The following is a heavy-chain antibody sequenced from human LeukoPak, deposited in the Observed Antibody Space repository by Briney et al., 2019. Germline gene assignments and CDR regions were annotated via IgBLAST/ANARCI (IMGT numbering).Heavy chain of an antibody. CDR2: ISAYNGNT. V-gene: IGHV1-18*01. J-gene: IGHJ4*02. CDR1: GYTFTSYG. Sequence: ASVKVSCKASGYTFTSYGISWVRQAPGQGLEWMGWISAYNGNTNYAQKLQGRVTMTTDTSTSTAYMELRSLRSDDTAVYYCARDGPYYYDSSGYPRGDYWGQGTLVTVSS. D-gene: IGHD3-22*01. CDR3: ARDGPYYYDSSGYPRGDY.